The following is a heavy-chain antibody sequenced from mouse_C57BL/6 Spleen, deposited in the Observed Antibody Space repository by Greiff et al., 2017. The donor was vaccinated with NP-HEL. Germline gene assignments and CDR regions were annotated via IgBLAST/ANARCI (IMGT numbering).Heavy chain of an antibody. CDR3: AREVPHWYFDV. V-gene: IGHV5-17*01. J-gene: IGHJ1*03. CDR2: ISSGSSTI. CDR1: GFTFSDYG. Sequence: EVKLMESGGGLVKPGGSLKLSCAASGFTFSDYGMHWVRQAPEKGLEWVAYISSGSSTIYYADTVKGRFTISRDNAKNTLFLQMTSLRSEDTAMYYCAREVPHWYFDVWGTGTTVTVSS.